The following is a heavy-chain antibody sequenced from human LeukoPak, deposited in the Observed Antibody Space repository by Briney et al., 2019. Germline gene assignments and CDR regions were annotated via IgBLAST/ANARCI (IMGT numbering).Heavy chain of an antibody. CDR1: GYTFTSYY. CDR3: AREVPENFNFDY. V-gene: IGHV1-46*01. D-gene: IGHD2/OR15-2a*01. J-gene: IGHJ4*02. CDR2: VKPSGGST. Sequence: ASVKVSCKASGYTFTSYYTHWVRQAPGQGLEWMGIVKPSGGSTLYAQKFQGRVTVTSDMSTSTVYVELSSLRSEDTAVYYCAREVPENFNFDYWGQGTLVTVSS.